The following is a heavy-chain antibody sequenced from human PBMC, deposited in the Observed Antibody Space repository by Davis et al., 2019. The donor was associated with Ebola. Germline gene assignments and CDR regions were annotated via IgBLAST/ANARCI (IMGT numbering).Heavy chain of an antibody. V-gene: IGHV1-69*13. D-gene: IGHD3-3*01. CDR3: ARPASPGVFGVVTRSFDY. Sequence: SVQVSCKASGGTFSSYAISWVRQAPGQGLEWMGWIIPIFGTANYAQNFQGRVTITADESTSTAYMELSSLRSEDTAVYYCARPASPGVFGVVTRSFDYWGQGTLVTVSS. CDR1: GGTFSSYA. CDR2: IIPIFGTA. J-gene: IGHJ4*02.